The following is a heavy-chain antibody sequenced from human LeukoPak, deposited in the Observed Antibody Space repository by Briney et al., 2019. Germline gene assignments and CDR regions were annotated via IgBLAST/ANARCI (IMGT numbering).Heavy chain of an antibody. CDR1: GFTFSSYS. CDR3: ARDPFTAADAFDF. J-gene: IGHJ3*01. Sequence: PGGSLRFSCAASGFTFSSYSMNWVRQAPGKGLEWVANIKQDGSEKYYVDSVKGRFTISRDNAKNSLYLQMNSLRAEDTAVYYCARDPFTAADAFDFWGQGTMVTVSS. V-gene: IGHV3-7*01. D-gene: IGHD6-25*01. CDR2: IKQDGSEK.